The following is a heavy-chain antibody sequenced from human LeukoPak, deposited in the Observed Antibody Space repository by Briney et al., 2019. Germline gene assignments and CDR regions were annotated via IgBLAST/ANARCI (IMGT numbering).Heavy chain of an antibody. CDR2: IRSKANSYAT. J-gene: IGHJ3*02. V-gene: IGHV3-73*01. D-gene: IGHD1-1*01. CDR3: TRRPGTTGTAFDI. Sequence: GGSLRLSCAASGFTFSGSAMHWARQASGKGLEWVGRIRSKANSYATAYAASVKGRFTISRDDSKNTAYLQMNSLKTEDTAVYYCTRRPGTTGTAFDIWGQGTMVTVSS. CDR1: GFTFSGSA.